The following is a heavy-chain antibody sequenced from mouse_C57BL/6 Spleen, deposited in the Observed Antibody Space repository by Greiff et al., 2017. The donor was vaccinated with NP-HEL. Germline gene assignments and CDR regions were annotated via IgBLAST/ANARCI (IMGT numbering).Heavy chain of an antibody. Sequence: QVQLQQPGAELVKPGASVKMSCKASGYTFTSYWITWVKQRPGQGLEWIGDIYPGSGSTNYNEKFKSKATLTVDTSSSTAYMQLSSLTSEDSAVYYGARRGYSNPWFAYWGQGTLVTVSA. CDR1: GYTFTSYW. D-gene: IGHD2-5*01. J-gene: IGHJ3*01. CDR3: ARRGYSNPWFAY. CDR2: IYPGSGST. V-gene: IGHV1-55*01.